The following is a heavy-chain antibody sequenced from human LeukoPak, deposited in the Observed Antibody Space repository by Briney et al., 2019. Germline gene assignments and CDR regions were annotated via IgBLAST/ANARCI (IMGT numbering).Heavy chain of an antibody. CDR3: ARALTYYYDSSGYPRSPPTPYS. CDR1: GFTVSSNY. J-gene: IGHJ4*02. Sequence: PGGSLRLSCAASGFTVSSNYMSWVRQAPGKGLEWVSVIYSGGSTYYADSVKGRFTISRDNSKNTLYLQMNSLRAEDTAVYYCARALTYYYDSSGYPRSPPTPYSWGQGTLVTVSS. V-gene: IGHV3-66*01. CDR2: IYSGGST. D-gene: IGHD3-22*01.